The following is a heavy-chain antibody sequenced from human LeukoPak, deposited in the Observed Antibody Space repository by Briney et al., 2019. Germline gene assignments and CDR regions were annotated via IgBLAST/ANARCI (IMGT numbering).Heavy chain of an antibody. CDR2: IYYSGST. Sequence: SETLSLTCTVSGGSISSYYWSWIRQPPGKGLEWIGYIYYSGSTNYNPSFKSRVTISVDTSKNQFSLKLSSVTAADTAVYYCARKAPYCSSTSCHYYYYYMDVWGKGTTVTISS. CDR1: GGSISSYY. J-gene: IGHJ6*03. V-gene: IGHV4-59*08. D-gene: IGHD2-2*01. CDR3: ARKAPYCSSTSCHYYYYYMDV.